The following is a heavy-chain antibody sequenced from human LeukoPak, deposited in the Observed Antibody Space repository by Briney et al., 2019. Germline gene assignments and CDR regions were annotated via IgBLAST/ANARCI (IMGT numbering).Heavy chain of an antibody. Sequence: SETLSLTCTVSGGSISSYYWSWIRQPAGKGPEWIGRIYTSGSTNYNPSLKSRVTMSVDTSKNQFSLKLSSVSAADTAVYYCAREGVVAGYFDYWGQGTLVTVSS. D-gene: IGHD6-19*01. V-gene: IGHV4-4*07. J-gene: IGHJ4*02. CDR1: GGSISSYY. CDR3: AREGVVAGYFDY. CDR2: IYTSGST.